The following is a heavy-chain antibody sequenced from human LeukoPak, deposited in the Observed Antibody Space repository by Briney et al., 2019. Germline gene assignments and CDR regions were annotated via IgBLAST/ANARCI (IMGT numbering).Heavy chain of an antibody. V-gene: IGHV4-39*07. CDR1: GGSISSGSYY. CDR3: ARADYYDSSGYYFLDY. CDR2: IYYSGST. J-gene: IGHJ4*02. Sequence: SQTLSLTCTVSGGSISSGSYYWGWIRQPPGKGLEWIGSIYYSGSTYYNPSLKSRVTISVDKSKNQFSLKLSSVTAADTAVYYCARADYYDSSGYYFLDYWGQGTLVTVSS. D-gene: IGHD3-22*01.